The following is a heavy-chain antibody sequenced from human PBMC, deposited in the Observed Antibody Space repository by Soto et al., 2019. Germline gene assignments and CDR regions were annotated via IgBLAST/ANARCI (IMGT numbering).Heavy chain of an antibody. J-gene: IGHJ5*02. CDR3: ARGEMITMVRGVIPSNWFDP. V-gene: IGHV6-1*01. CDR1: GDSVSSNSAA. Sequence: SQTLSLTCAISGDSVSSNSAAWNWIRQSPSRGLEWLGRTYYRSKWYNDYAVSVKSRITINPDTSKNQFSLQLNSVTPEDTAVYYCARGEMITMVRGVIPSNWFDPWGQGTLVTVS. D-gene: IGHD3-10*01. CDR2: TYYRSKWYN.